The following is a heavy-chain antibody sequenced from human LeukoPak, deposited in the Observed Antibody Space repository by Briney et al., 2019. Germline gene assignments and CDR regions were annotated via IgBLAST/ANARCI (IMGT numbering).Heavy chain of an antibody. CDR3: ARVFSSAHIAAAAYFDY. Sequence: GSLRLSCAASGFTSSGSALHWVRQASGKGLEWIGRIYTSGSTNYNPSLKSRVTMSVDTSKNQFSLKLSSVTAADTAVYYCARVFSSAHIAAAAYFDYWGQGTLVTVSS. D-gene: IGHD6-13*01. CDR1: GFTSSGSA. V-gene: IGHV4-4*07. J-gene: IGHJ4*02. CDR2: IYTSGST.